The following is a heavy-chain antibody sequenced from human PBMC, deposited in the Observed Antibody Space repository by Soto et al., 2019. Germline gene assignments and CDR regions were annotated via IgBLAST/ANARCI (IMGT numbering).Heavy chain of an antibody. CDR2: IYYSGST. J-gene: IGHJ4*02. Sequence: SETLSLTCTVSGGSISSSSYYWGWIRQPPGKGLEWIGSIYYSGSTYYNPSLKSRVTISVDTSKNQFSLKLSSVTAADTAVYYCASPYTTVTTFDYWGQGTLVTVSS. CDR3: ASPYTTVTTFDY. V-gene: IGHV4-39*01. CDR1: GGSISSSSYY. D-gene: IGHD4-17*01.